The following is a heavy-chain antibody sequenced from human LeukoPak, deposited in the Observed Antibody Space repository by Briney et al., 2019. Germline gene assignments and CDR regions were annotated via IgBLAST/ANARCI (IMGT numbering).Heavy chain of an antibody. CDR1: GGSISSYY. V-gene: IGHV4-34*01. D-gene: IGHD3-10*01. Sequence: SETLSLTCTVSGGSISSYYWSWIRQPPGKGLEWIGEINHSGSTNYNPSLKSRVTISVDTSKNQFSLKLSSVTAADTAVYYCARGLKVLDYWGQGTLVTVSS. CDR2: INHSGST. CDR3: ARGLKVLDY. J-gene: IGHJ4*02.